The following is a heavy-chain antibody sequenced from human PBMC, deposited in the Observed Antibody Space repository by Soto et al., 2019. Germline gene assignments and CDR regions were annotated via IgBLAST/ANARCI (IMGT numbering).Heavy chain of an antibody. Sequence: SVKVSCKASGGTFSSYAISWVRQAPGQGLEWMGGIIPIFGTANYAQKFQGRVTITADESTSTAYMELSSLRSEDTAVYYCARDPRQYNWFDPWGQGTLVTVSS. CDR3: ARDPRQYNWFDP. D-gene: IGHD4-4*01. V-gene: IGHV1-69*13. J-gene: IGHJ5*02. CDR2: IIPIFGTA. CDR1: GGTFSSYA.